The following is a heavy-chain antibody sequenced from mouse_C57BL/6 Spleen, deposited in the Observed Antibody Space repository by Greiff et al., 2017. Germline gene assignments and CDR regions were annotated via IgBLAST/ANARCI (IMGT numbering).Heavy chain of an antibody. CDR3: ASVINTVVPYWYLDV. CDR1: GYTFTSYW. V-gene: IGHV1-64*01. D-gene: IGHD1-1*01. J-gene: IGHJ1*03. Sequence: QVQLQQPGAELVKPGASVKLSCKASGYTFTSYWMHWVKQRPGQGLEWIGMIHPNSGSTNYNEKFKSKATLTVDKSSSTAYMQLSSLTSEDSAVYYCASVINTVVPYWYLDVWGTGTTVTVAS. CDR2: IHPNSGST.